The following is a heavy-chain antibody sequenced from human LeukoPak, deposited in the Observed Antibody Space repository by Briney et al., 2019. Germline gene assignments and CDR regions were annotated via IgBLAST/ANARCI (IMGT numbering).Heavy chain of an antibody. CDR1: GFTVSSNY. CDR2: IYSGGST. Sequence: GGSLRLSCAAPGFTVSSNYMSWVRQAPGKGLEWVSVIYSGGSTYSADSVKGRFTISRHNSKNTLYLQMNSLRAEDTAVYYCARENYYDSSGHFDYWGQGTLVTVSS. V-gene: IGHV3-53*04. J-gene: IGHJ4*02. CDR3: ARENYYDSSGHFDY. D-gene: IGHD3-22*01.